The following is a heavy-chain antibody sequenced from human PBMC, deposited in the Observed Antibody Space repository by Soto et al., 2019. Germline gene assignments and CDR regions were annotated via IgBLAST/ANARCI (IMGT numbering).Heavy chain of an antibody. J-gene: IGHJ4*02. V-gene: IGHV3-11*01. D-gene: IGHD6-19*01. CDR2: ISSSGSTI. Sequence: GGSLRLSCAASGFTFSDYYLSWIRQAPGKGLEWVSYISSSGSTIYYADSVKGRFTISRDNAKNSLYLQMNSLRAEDTAVYYCARDLFGGSGRKIAGYWGQGTLVTVSS. CDR3: ARDLFGGSGRKIAGY. CDR1: GFTFSDYY.